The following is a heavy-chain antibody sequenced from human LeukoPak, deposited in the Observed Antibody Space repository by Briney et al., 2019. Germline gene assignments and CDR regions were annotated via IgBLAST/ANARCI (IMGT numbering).Heavy chain of an antibody. CDR2: IYYSGST. D-gene: IGHD3-22*01. J-gene: IGHJ6*03. V-gene: IGHV4-59*01. CDR1: GGSISSYY. CDR3: ARFCDSSGYYNYYYYMDV. Sequence: PSETLSLTCTVSGGSISSYYWSWIRQPPGKGLEWIGYIYYSGSTNYNPSLKSRVTISVDTSKNQFSLKLSSVTAADTAVYYCARFCDSSGYYNYYYYMDVWGKGTTVTVSS.